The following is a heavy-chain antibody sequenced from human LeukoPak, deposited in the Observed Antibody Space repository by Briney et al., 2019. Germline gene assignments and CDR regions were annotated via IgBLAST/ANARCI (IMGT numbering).Heavy chain of an antibody. V-gene: IGHV4-39*01. D-gene: IGHD3-3*01. Sequence: SETLSLICTVSGGSISGSSYYWGWLRQPPGKGLEWIGNVYYSGTTYYSPSLKSRVTISVDTSKNQFTLKLSSVTAADTAVYYCARQDTITTPGVDYWGQGTPVTVSS. J-gene: IGHJ4*02. CDR1: GGSISGSSYY. CDR2: VYYSGTT. CDR3: ARQDTITTPGVDY.